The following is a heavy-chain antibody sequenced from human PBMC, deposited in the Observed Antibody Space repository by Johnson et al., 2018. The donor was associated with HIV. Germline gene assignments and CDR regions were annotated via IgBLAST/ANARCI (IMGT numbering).Heavy chain of an antibody. V-gene: IGHV3-30*19. J-gene: IGHJ3*02. CDR3: ARTLGFGTDDAFDI. CDR2: ISYDGSDK. CDR1: GFIFSNSW. D-gene: IGHD3-10*01. Sequence: QVQLVESGGGVVQPGGSLRLSCAASGFIFSNSWMNWVRQAPSKGLEWVAVISYDGSDKYHADSLKGRFTISRDNSKHTLYLQMNSLRAGDTAVYYWARTLGFGTDDAFDIWGQGTMVTVSS.